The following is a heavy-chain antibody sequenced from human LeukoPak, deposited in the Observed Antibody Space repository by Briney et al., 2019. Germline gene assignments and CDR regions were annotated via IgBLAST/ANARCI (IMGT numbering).Heavy chain of an antibody. J-gene: IGHJ6*03. Sequence: GGSLRLSCAASGFTFDDYGMSWVRQAPGKGLEWVSGINWNGGSTGYADSVKGRFTISRDNAKNSLYLQMNSLRAEDTALYYCARAPTYYDILTGVNYYYYYMDVWGKGTTVTVSS. D-gene: IGHD3-9*01. V-gene: IGHV3-20*04. CDR3: ARAPTYYDILTGVNYYYYYMDV. CDR2: INWNGGST. CDR1: GFTFDDYG.